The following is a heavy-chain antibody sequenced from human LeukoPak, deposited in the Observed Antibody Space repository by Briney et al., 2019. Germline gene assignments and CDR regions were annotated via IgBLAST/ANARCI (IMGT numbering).Heavy chain of an antibody. V-gene: IGHV4-4*07. J-gene: IGHJ6*03. CDR2: IYTSGST. Sequence: SETLSLTCTVSGGSINSYYWSWIRQPAGKGLEWIGRIYTSGSTNYNPSLKSRVTISVDTSKNQFSLKLSSVTAADTAVYYCARAGSVVAPTLYYYYYMDVWGKGTTVTISS. CDR3: ARAGSVVAPTLYYYYYMDV. D-gene: IGHD2-2*01. CDR1: GGSINSYY.